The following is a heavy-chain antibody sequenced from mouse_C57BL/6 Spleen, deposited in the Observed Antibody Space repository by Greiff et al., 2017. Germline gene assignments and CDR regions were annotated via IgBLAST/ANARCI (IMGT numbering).Heavy chain of an antibody. J-gene: IGHJ1*03. CDR2: INPNNGGT. Sequence: EVQLQQSGPELVKPGASVKISCKASGYTFTDYYMNWVKQSHGKSLEWIGDINPNNGGTSYNQKFKGKATLTVDKSSRTAYMELRSLTSEDSAVYYCARSVTTVVARYWYFDVWGTGTTVTVSS. D-gene: IGHD1-1*01. V-gene: IGHV1-26*01. CDR3: ARSVTTVVARYWYFDV. CDR1: GYTFTDYY.